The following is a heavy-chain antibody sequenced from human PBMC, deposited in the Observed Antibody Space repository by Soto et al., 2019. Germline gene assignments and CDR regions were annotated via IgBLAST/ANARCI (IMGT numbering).Heavy chain of an antibody. V-gene: IGHV3-23*01. J-gene: IGHJ4*02. CDR2: ISGSGGST. Sequence: EVQLLESGGGLVQPGGSLRLSCAASGFTFSSYAMTWVRQAPGKGLEWVSVISGSGGSTYYADSVKGRFTISRDNSKNTMYLQMNSLRAEDTAVYYCAKDSLCSSISCHIDYWGQGTLVTDSS. CDR1: GFTFSSYA. CDR3: AKDSLCSSISCHIDY. D-gene: IGHD2-2*01.